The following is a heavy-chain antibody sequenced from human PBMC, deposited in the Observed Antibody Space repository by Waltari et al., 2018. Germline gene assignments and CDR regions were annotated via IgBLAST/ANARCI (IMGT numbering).Heavy chain of an antibody. J-gene: IGHJ5*02. V-gene: IGHV4-59*01. CDR3: ARGEKGHIAAAGTSWFDP. CDR2: IYYRGST. CDR1: GGSISSYY. Sequence: QVQLQESGPGLVKPSETLSLTCTVSGGSISSYYWSWIRQPPGQGPEGIGYIYYRGSTNSNPSLKSRVNISGDTSKNQFSLKLSSVTAADTAVYYWARGEKGHIAAAGTSWFDPWGQGTLVTVSS. D-gene: IGHD6-13*01.